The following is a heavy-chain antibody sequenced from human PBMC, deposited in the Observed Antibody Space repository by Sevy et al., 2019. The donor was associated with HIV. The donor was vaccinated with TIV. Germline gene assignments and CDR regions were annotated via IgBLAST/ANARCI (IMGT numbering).Heavy chain of an antibody. Sequence: GGSLRLSCAASGFTFSRYSMNWVRQAPGKGLQWVSSISSSSNYIYYTDSLKGRFTISRDNAKNSLYLQMNSLRAEDTAVYYCARDKREAYFDNSVSSDALDIWGQGTMVTVSS. V-gene: IGHV3-21*01. CDR3: ARDKREAYFDNSVSSDALDI. J-gene: IGHJ3*02. CDR2: ISSSSNYI. CDR1: GFTFSRYS. D-gene: IGHD3-22*01.